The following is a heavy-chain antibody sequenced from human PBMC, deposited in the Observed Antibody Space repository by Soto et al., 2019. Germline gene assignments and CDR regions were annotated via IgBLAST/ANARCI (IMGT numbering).Heavy chain of an antibody. Sequence: QVQLAESGGGVVQPGRSLRLSCAASGFTFSSYGMHWVRQAPGKGLEWVAVIWYDGSNKYYADSVKGRFTISRDNSKNTLYLQMNSLRAEDTAVYYCARDGGYSYGPLDYWGQGTLVTVSS. CDR1: GFTFSSYG. CDR3: ARDGGYSYGPLDY. D-gene: IGHD5-18*01. V-gene: IGHV3-33*01. CDR2: IWYDGSNK. J-gene: IGHJ4*02.